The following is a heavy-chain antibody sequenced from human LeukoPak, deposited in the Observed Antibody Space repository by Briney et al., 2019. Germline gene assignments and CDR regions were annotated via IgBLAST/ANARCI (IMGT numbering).Heavy chain of an antibody. D-gene: IGHD3-3*01. CDR2: ISPGDSDT. Sequence: GESLKISCKGSGYSFTSYWIGWVRQMPGKGPEWMGIISPGDSDTRYSPSFQGQVTISADKSISTAYLQWSSLKASDTAMYYCARFPVLRFLEWLDYWGREPWSPSPQ. J-gene: IGHJ4*02. CDR3: ARFPVLRFLEWLDY. CDR1: GYSFTSYW. V-gene: IGHV5-51*01.